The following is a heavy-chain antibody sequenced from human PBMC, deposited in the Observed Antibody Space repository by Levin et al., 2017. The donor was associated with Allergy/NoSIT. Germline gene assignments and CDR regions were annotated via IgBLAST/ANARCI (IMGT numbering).Heavy chain of an antibody. J-gene: IGHJ4*02. CDR3: AKDREGYSSGWYFDY. V-gene: IGHV3-23*01. CDR1: GFTFSSYA. Sequence: PGESLKISCAASGFTFSSYAMSWVRQAPGKGLEWVSAISGSGGSTYYADSVKGRFTISRDNSKNTLYLQMNSLRAEDTAVYYCAKDREGYSSGWYFDYWGQGTLVTVSS. D-gene: IGHD6-19*01. CDR2: ISGSGGST.